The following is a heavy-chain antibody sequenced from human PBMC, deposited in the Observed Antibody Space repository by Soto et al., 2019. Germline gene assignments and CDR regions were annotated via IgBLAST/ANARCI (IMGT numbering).Heavy chain of an antibody. CDR3: ARDSGMIRGNYGMDV. CDR2: IYSSGNI. D-gene: IGHD3-10*01. V-gene: IGHV3-53*01. CDR1: GFIVRSNY. Sequence: EVQLVESGGGLIQPGGSLRLSCAASGFIVRSNYMTWVRQAPGKGLEWVSVIYSSGNIYYPDSVKGRFTTSRDNSQNTFFLQMNSLRAEDTAVYYCARDSGMIRGNYGMDVWGQGTTVIVS. J-gene: IGHJ6*02.